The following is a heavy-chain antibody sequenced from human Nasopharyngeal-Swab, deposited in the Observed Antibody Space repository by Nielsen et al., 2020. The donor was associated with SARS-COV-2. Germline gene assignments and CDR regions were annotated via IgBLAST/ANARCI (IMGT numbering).Heavy chain of an antibody. J-gene: IGHJ6*02. D-gene: IGHD3-3*01. CDR1: GFTFNKYN. Sequence: GSLRLSCAASGFTFNKYNLNWVREAPGKGLEWVSSISSSSSYVYYADSVKGRFTISRDNAKNSLYLQMNSLRAEDTAVYYCARDGLDYDFWSAYFMDVWGQGTTVTVSS. CDR2: ISSSSSYV. V-gene: IGHV3-21*01. CDR3: ARDGLDYDFWSAYFMDV.